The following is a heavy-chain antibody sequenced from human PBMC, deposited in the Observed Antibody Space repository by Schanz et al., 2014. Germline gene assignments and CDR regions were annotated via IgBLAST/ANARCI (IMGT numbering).Heavy chain of an antibody. CDR2: IWNNGVTK. D-gene: IGHD5-12*01. V-gene: IGHV3-33*01. J-gene: IGHJ4*02. Sequence: QAQLMESGGGVVQPGTSLILSCSVSGFSLNTYGIHWFRQPAGTGLEWVAVIWNNGVTKYYADSVRGRFTISRDNSRNTLYLQMNSLRTEDTAVYYCASPSGYSDYGAYFDFWGQGTLVTVSS. CDR3: ASPSGYSDYGAYFDF. CDR1: GFSLNTYG.